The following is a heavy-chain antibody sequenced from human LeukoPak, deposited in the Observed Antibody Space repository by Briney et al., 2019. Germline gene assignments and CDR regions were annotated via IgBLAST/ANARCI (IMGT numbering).Heavy chain of an antibody. Sequence: ASVKVSCKASGYTFTGYYIHWVRQAPGQGLEWMGWISAYNGNTNYAQKLQGRVTMTTDTSTSTAYMELRSLRSDDTAVYYCARDGYYYDSSGYYPFWYWGQGTLVTVSS. CDR2: ISAYNGNT. J-gene: IGHJ4*02. V-gene: IGHV1-18*04. D-gene: IGHD3-22*01. CDR1: GYTFTGYY. CDR3: ARDGYYYDSSGYYPFWY.